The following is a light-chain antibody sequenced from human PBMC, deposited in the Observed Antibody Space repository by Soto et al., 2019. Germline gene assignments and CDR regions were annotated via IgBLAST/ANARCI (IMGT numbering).Light chain of an antibody. J-gene: IGKJ4*01. CDR2: GAS. CDR1: QSVSSSY. V-gene: IGKV3-20*01. CDR3: QQYGNSPFT. Sequence: EMVLTQSPGTLSLSPGERATLSCRASQSVSSSYLAWYQQKPGQAPRLLIYGASSRAIGFPQRFSGSGSGTDFTLTISRLEPEDFAVYFCQQYGNSPFTFGGATKVETK.